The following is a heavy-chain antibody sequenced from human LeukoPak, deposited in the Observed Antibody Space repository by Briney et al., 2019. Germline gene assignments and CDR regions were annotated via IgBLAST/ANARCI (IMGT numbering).Heavy chain of an antibody. J-gene: IGHJ4*02. CDR2: INPNSGGT. CDR3: ARDWAGGSSGWYYEPYFDY. V-gene: IGHV1-2*02. D-gene: IGHD6-19*01. CDR1: GYTFTGYY. Sequence: ASVKVSCKASGYTFTGYYMHWVRQAPGQGLEWMGWINPNSGGTNYAQKFQGRVTITRDTSISTAYMELSRLRSDDTAVYYCARDWAGGSSGWYYEPYFDYWGQGTLVTVSS.